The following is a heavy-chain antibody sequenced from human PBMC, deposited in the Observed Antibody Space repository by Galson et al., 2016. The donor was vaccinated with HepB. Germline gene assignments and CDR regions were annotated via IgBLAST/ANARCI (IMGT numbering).Heavy chain of an antibody. CDR2: IYYTGTT. D-gene: IGHD3-10*01. CDR1: GGSINNPAYY. V-gene: IGHV4-39*02. CDR3: ARDGWGVDL. J-gene: IGHJ5*02. Sequence: SETLSLTCTVSGGSINNPAYYWAWIRQSPGKGLQWIGSIYYTGTTSYNPSLRNLFTISMVTSKSHFSLELYSVTAADTAMYYCARDGWGVDLWGQGTLVTVSS.